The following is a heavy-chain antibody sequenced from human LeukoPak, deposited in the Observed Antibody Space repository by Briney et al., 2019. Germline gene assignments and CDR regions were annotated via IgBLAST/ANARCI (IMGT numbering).Heavy chain of an antibody. D-gene: IGHD3-10*01. Sequence: SETLSLTCAVYGGSFSGYYWSWIRQPPGKGLEWIGEINHSGSTNYNPSLKSRVTILVDTSKNQFSLKLSSVTAADTAVYYCARGRFSRYGSGSYYSYWGQGTLVTVSS. J-gene: IGHJ4*02. CDR3: ARGRFSRYGSGSYYSY. CDR1: GGSFSGYY. CDR2: INHSGST. V-gene: IGHV4-34*01.